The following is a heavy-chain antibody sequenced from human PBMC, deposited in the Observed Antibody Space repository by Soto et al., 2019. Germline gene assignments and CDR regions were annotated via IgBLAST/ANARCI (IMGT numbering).Heavy chain of an antibody. CDR3: ARSLFNQLEAFEI. V-gene: IGHV3-33*01. J-gene: IGHJ3*02. D-gene: IGHD6-6*01. CDR2: IWYDGSNK. Sequence: QVQLVESGGGVVQPGRSLRLSCAASGFTFSSYGMHWVRQAPGKGLEWVAVIWYDGSNKYYADSVKGRFTISRDNSKNTLYLQMNSLRAEDTAVYYCARSLFNQLEAFEIWGQGTMVTVSS. CDR1: GFTFSSYG.